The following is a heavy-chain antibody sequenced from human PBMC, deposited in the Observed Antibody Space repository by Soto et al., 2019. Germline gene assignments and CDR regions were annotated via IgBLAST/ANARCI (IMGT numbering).Heavy chain of an antibody. D-gene: IGHD3-16*01. CDR1: GYRSSRFW. Sequence: XESLTVSWQGTGYRSSRFWSRSVRHKPGKGLEWLGNVYPSDSDVRYRTAFEGQVTISADNSINTAYLQLLNLKASDTAIYYCTKGATSPFDCWDQGTRFSVSS. CDR2: VYPSDSDV. V-gene: IGHV5-51*01. CDR3: TKGATSPFDC. J-gene: IGHJ4*02.